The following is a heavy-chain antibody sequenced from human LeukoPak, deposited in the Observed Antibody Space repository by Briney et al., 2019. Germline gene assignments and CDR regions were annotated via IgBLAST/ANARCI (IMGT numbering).Heavy chain of an antibody. J-gene: IGHJ4*02. CDR1: GESVSSNSVT. CDR2: TYYRSKWYY. V-gene: IGHV6-1*01. D-gene: IGHD6-13*01. CDR3: AREAAGFGY. Sequence: SQTLSLTCAISGESVSSNSVTWNWIRQTPSGGLGWLGRTYYRSKWYYDYAVSVKSRITVNPDTSKNQFSLQLNSVTPEDTAMYYCAREAAGFGYWGQGTLVTVSS.